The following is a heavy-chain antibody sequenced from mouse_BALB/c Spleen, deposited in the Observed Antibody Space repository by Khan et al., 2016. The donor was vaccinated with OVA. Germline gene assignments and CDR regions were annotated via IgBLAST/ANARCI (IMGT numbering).Heavy chain of an antibody. CDR3: TRHGYVAWFTY. Sequence: EVQLQQSGPELMKPGASVKISCKASGYSFISYYIHWVMQNHGKSLEWIGYIDPFSGDTTYNQKFKGKATLTVDKSSSTAYIHLSNLSSEDSAVYYCTRHGYVAWFTYWGQGTLVTVSA. CDR1: GYSFISYY. CDR2: IDPFSGDT. V-gene: IGHV1S135*01. J-gene: IGHJ3*01. D-gene: IGHD2-2*01.